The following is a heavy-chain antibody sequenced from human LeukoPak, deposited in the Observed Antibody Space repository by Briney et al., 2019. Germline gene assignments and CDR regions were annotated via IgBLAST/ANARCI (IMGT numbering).Heavy chain of an antibody. V-gene: IGHV4-31*03. CDR1: GGSISSGDYY. Sequence: PSETLSLTCTVSGGSISSGDYYWSWIRQHPGKGLEWIGYIYYSGSTYYNPSLKSRITISVDTSKNQFSLKLSSVTAADTAVYYCARDRRDGYNYRDYFDYWGQGTLVTVSS. CDR3: ARDRRDGYNYRDYFDY. CDR2: IYYSGST. J-gene: IGHJ4*02. D-gene: IGHD5-24*01.